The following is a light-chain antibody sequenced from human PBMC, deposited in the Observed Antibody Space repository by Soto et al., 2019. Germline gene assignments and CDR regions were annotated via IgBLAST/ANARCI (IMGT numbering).Light chain of an antibody. V-gene: IGKV1-27*01. CDR2: SAS. J-gene: IGKJ4*01. Sequence: DIQMTQSPSSLSASVGDRVTITCRASQGISIYLAWYQQTPGKVPDLLIYSASTLRSVVPSRFSGSGSGTDFTLTINSLQPEDVATYYCQNYNTAPLTFGGGTKVEIK. CDR1: QGISIY. CDR3: QNYNTAPLT.